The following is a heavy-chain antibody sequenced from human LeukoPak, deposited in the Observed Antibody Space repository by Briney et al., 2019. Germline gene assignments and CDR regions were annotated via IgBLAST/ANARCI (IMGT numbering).Heavy chain of an antibody. Sequence: PGGSLRLSCAASGFTFSSYAMSWVRQAPGKGLEWVSAISGSGGSTYYADSVKGWFTISRDNAKNSLYLQMNSLRAEDTAVYYCARVLRFLEWSNYGMDVWGQGTTVTVSS. D-gene: IGHD3-3*01. CDR1: GFTFSSYA. CDR2: ISGSGGST. CDR3: ARVLRFLEWSNYGMDV. J-gene: IGHJ6*02. V-gene: IGHV3-23*01.